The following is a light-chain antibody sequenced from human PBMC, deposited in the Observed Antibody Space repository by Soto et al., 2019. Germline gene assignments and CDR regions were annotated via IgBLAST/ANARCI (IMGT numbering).Light chain of an antibody. CDR1: SSDVGAYTS. J-gene: IGLJ1*01. CDR3: SSYTSDNRDYV. CDR2: EVN. Sequence: QSALTQPASVSGSPGQSITISCTGTSSDVGAYTSVSWYQHHPGKAPKVIIYEVNKLPTRISKRFSDSKSVNPASLTISGLKPDDEAHYYCSSYTSDNRDYVSGTGTQVTVL. V-gene: IGLV2-14*01.